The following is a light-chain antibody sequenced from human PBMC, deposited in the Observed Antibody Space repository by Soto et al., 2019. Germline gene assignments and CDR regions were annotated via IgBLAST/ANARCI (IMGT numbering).Light chain of an antibody. Sequence: EIVMTQSPATLSVSPGERAIFSCRASQSVDSKLAWYQQKLGQAPRLLIYDASTRATGIPARFSGSGSGTEFTLTISSLQSEDFAIYYCQQYYVCNTFGGGIKVESK. CDR3: QQYYVCNT. V-gene: IGKV3D-15*01. J-gene: IGKJ4*01. CDR2: DAS. CDR1: QSVDSK.